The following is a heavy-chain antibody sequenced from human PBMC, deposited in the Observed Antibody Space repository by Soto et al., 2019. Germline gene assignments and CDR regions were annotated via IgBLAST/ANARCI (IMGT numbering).Heavy chain of an antibody. Sequence: QLQLQESGPGLVKPSETLSLTCSVSDDSINSDKYYWGWIRQPPGKGLEWIGSIYYRGNAYSNPSLRTRATKSPAKSNSQFSLKLNSVTAADSAVYFCARLEGLATISYYFDFWGPGALVTVSS. CDR3: ARLEGLATISYYFDF. CDR2: IYYRGNA. V-gene: IGHV4-39*01. D-gene: IGHD5-12*01. CDR1: DDSINSDKYY. J-gene: IGHJ4*02.